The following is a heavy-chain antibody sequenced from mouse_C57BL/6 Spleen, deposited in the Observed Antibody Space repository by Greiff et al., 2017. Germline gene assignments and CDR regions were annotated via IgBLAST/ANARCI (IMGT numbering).Heavy chain of an antibody. D-gene: IGHD1-1*01. J-gene: IGHJ4*01. CDR2: IYPGNSDT. CDR1: GYTFTSYW. V-gene: IGHV1-5*01. CDR3: TRGGYYGLYAMDY. Sequence: EVQLQQSGTVLARPGASVKMSCKTSGYTFTSYWMHWVKQRPGQGLEWIGAIYPGNSDTSYNQKSKGKAKLTAVTSASTAYMELSSLTNEDSAVYYCTRGGYYGLYAMDYWGQGTSVTVSS.